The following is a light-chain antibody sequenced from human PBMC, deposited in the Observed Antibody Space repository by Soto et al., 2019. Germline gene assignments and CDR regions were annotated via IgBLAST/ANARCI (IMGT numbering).Light chain of an antibody. Sequence: QSVLTQPPSVSAAPGQKVTISCSGSSSNIGNNYVSWYQQLPGTAPKLLIYDNNKRPSGITDRFSGSKSGTSATLGITGLQTGDEADYYCGTWDSSLSAVYVFGTGTKGTVL. J-gene: IGLJ1*01. V-gene: IGLV1-51*01. CDR2: DNN. CDR3: GTWDSSLSAVYV. CDR1: SSNIGNNY.